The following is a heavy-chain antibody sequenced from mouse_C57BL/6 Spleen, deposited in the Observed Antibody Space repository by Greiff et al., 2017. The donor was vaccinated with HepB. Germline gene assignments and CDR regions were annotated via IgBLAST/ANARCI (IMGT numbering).Heavy chain of an antibody. CDR2: ISSGSSTI. CDR3: ARFTNWDAMDY. V-gene: IGHV5-17*01. Sequence: EVKLMASGGGLVKPGGSLKLSCAASGFTFSDYGMHWVRQAPEKGLEWVAYISSGSSTIYYADTVKGRFTISRDNAKNTLFLQMTSLRSEDTAMYYCARFTNWDAMDYWGQGTSVTVSS. D-gene: IGHD4-1*01. CDR1: GFTFSDYG. J-gene: IGHJ4*01.